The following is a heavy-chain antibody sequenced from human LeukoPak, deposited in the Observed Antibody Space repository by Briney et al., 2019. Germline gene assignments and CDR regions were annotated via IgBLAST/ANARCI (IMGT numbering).Heavy chain of an antibody. CDR1: GFTFSGYE. J-gene: IGHJ4*02. CDR3: ARVLTDSRGWYHFDY. Sequence: GGSLRLSCEASGFTFSGYEMNWVRQAPGKGLEWISYICGRGITTFSADSVKGRFTVSRDNARSSLYLQMNSLRDEDTAVYYCARVLTDSRGWYHFDYWGQGTLVTVSS. CDR2: ICGRGITT. V-gene: IGHV3-48*03. D-gene: IGHD6-19*01.